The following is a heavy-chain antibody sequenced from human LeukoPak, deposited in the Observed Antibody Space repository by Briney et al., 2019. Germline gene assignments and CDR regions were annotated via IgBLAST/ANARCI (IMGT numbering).Heavy chain of an antibody. Sequence: PGGSLRLSCAASGFMFSSYWMHWVRQALGKGLEWVSRVNSDGTSASYADSVRGRFTISRDNAKNTLFLQMNSLRAEDTAVYYCARAPAGPHYNYYYMDVWGKGTTVTVSS. J-gene: IGHJ6*03. D-gene: IGHD6-19*01. CDR3: ARAPAGPHYNYYYMDV. CDR2: VNSDGTSA. V-gene: IGHV3-74*01. CDR1: GFMFSSYW.